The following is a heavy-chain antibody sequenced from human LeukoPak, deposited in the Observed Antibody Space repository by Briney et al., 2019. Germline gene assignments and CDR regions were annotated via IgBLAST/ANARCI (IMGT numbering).Heavy chain of an antibody. J-gene: IGHJ4*02. CDR3: ARHPAPYYYDSSGYYYFDY. CDR1: GGTFSSYA. D-gene: IGHD3-22*01. V-gene: IGHV1-69*13. CDR2: IIPIFGTA. Sequence: SVKVSCKASGGTFSSYAISWVRQAPGQGLEWMGVIIPIFGTANYAQKFQGRVTITADESTSTAYLELSTLRSEDTAVYYCARHPAPYYYDSSGYYYFDYWGQGTLVTVSS.